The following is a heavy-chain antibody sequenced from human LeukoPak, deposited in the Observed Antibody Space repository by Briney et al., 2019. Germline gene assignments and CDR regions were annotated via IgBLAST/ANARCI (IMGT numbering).Heavy chain of an antibody. CDR2: IRYDGSNK. CDR1: GFTFSSYG. V-gene: IGHV3-30*02. J-gene: IGHJ4*02. Sequence: AGSLTLTCAASGFTFSSYGLHWIRQPPGKGLEWVAFIRYDGSNKYYSDSVKGRFTISRENSKNTLYLQMNSRRAEDTAVDYCGKERDTAIVTIDYWGQGTLVTVSS. CDR3: GKERDTAIVTIDY. D-gene: IGHD5-18*01.